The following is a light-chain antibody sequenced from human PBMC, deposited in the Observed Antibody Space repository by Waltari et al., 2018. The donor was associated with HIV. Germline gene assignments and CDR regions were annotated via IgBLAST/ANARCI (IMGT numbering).Light chain of an antibody. CDR3: QQFKTYPLT. Sequence: DLQLTQSPSFLSASVGDRVNFTCLASQGIRNSLAWYQQRPGKAPNLLIYAASTLHSGVPSRFSGSGAGTDFTLTISSLQPEDFATYYCQQFKTYPLTFGPGTKVDVK. CDR2: AAS. CDR1: QGIRNS. J-gene: IGKJ3*01. V-gene: IGKV1-9*01.